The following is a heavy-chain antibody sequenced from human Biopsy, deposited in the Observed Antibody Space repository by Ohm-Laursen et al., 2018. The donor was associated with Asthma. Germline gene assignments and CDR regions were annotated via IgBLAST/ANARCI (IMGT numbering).Heavy chain of an antibody. V-gene: IGHV3-23*01. CDR1: GFAFNNSS. CDR3: AKITTDRQKANNWFDP. CDR2: ISASGVRT. D-gene: IGHD3-22*01. J-gene: IGHJ5*02. Sequence: LGLSCTASGFAFNNSSMTWVRQAPGKGLEWVSSISASGVRTFYADSVKGRFTVSRDSSRNTLYLQLSTLRVEDTAVYFCAKITTDRQKANNWFDPWGQGTLVTVSS.